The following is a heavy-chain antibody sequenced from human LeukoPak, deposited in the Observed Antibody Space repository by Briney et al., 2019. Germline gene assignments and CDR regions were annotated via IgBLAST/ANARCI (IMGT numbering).Heavy chain of an antibody. Sequence: GGSLRLSCATSGFTFSSYSMNWVRQAPGKGLEWVSSISSSSSYIYYADSVKGRFTISRDNAKNSLYLQMNSLRAEDTAVYYCARDRVFGSMDVWGKGTTVTVSS. J-gene: IGHJ6*04. CDR3: ARDRVFGSMDV. CDR1: GFTFSSYS. D-gene: IGHD6-13*01. V-gene: IGHV3-21*01. CDR2: ISSSSSYI.